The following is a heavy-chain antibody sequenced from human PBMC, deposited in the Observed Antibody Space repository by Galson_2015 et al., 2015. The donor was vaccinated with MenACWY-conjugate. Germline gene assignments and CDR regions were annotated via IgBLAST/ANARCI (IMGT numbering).Heavy chain of an antibody. CDR1: GFTFSSFA. Sequence: SLRLSCAASGFTFSSFAMNWVRQAPGRGLEWVSTITGSGVTTYYADSVKGRFTISRDNSKNMLYLQMNSLRAEDTAEYYCARHGYSYTYYYYGMDVWGQGTTVTVSS. D-gene: IGHD5-18*01. J-gene: IGHJ6*02. CDR3: ARHGYSYTYYYYGMDV. V-gene: IGHV3-23*01. CDR2: ITGSGVTT.